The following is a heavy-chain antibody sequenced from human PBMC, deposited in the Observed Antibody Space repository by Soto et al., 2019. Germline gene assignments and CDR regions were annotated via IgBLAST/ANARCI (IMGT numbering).Heavy chain of an antibody. Sequence: PSETLSLPCTVSGDSMATGGHYYNWIRQVPGKGLEWIGYVYYSGATHYTPSLRARATISRDTSKNQFSLRLISVTAADTAMYYCVTEGTNNLQDCFDTWGQGILVAASS. V-gene: IGHV4-31*03. J-gene: IGHJ5*02. D-gene: IGHD1-1*01. CDR3: VTEGTNNLQDCFDT. CDR1: GDSMATGGHY. CDR2: VYYSGAT.